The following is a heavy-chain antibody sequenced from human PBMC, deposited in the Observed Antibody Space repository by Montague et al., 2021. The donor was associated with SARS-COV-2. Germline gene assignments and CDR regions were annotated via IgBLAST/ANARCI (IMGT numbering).Heavy chain of an antibody. V-gene: IGHV3-7*01. D-gene: IGHD5-24*01. CDR3: ARDYKPVGRDGYNYDYYYGMDV. Sequence: SLRLSCAASGFTFSSYWMSWVRQAPGKGLEWVANIKQDGSEKYYVDSVKGRFTISRDNAKNSLYLQMNSLRAEDMTVYYCARDYKPVGRDGYNYDYYYGMDVWGQGTTVTVSS. CDR2: IKQDGSEK. J-gene: IGHJ6*02. CDR1: GFTFSSYW.